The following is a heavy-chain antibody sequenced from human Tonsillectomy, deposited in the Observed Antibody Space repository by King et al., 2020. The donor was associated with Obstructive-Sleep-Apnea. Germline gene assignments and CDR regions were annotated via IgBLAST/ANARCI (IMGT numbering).Heavy chain of an antibody. CDR2: ITGGRNII. CDR1: GFTFNSYG. CDR3: ARDNYGGAFDY. Sequence: VQLVESGGGLVQPGGSLRLSCAASGFTFNSYGMNWVRQAPGKGLEWISYITGGRNIIYYADSVKGRITISRDNAKNSLYLQMNSLRAEDTAVYYCARDNYGGAFDYWGQGTLVTVSS. V-gene: IGHV3-48*04. D-gene: IGHD4-23*01. J-gene: IGHJ4*02.